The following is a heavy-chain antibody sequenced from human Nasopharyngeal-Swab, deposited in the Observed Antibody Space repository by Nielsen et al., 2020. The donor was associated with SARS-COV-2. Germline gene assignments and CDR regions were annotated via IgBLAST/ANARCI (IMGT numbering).Heavy chain of an antibody. CDR3: ASTPYSYAWGDYYYGMDV. CDR2: ISGSGGST. CDR1: GFTVSSNY. D-gene: IGHD5-18*01. Sequence: GGSLRLSCAASGFTVSSNYMSWVRQAPGKGLEWVSAISGSGGSTYYADSVKGRFTTSRDNAKNSLYLQMNSLRDEDTAVYYCASTPYSYAWGDYYYGMDVWGQGTTVTVSS. V-gene: IGHV3-53*03. J-gene: IGHJ6*02.